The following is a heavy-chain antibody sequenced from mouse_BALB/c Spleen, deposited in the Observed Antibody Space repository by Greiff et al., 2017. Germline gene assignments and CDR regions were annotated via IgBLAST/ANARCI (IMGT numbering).Heavy chain of an antibody. Sequence: EVQLVESGPSLVKPSQTLSLTCSVTGDSITSGYWNWIRKFPGNKLEYMGYISYSGSTYYNPSLKSRISITRDTSKNRYYLQLNSVTTEDTATYYGARTLDGYYVGWYFDVWGAGTTVTVSS. CDR3: ARTLDGYYVGWYFDV. D-gene: IGHD2-3*01. V-gene: IGHV3-8*02. J-gene: IGHJ1*01. CDR1: GDSITSGY. CDR2: ISYSGST.